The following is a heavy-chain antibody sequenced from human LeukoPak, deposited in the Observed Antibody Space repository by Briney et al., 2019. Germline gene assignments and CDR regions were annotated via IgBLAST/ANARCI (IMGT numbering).Heavy chain of an antibody. CDR3: AKAAGRGYNYGDYFDY. Sequence: AGGSLRLSCAASGFTFSNSAMGWVRQAPGKGLEWVSAISGSGGGTYYADSVEGRFTISRDNSKNTLYVQMNSLRAADTAVYYCAKAAGRGYNYGDYFDYWGQGTLVTVSS. V-gene: IGHV3-23*01. J-gene: IGHJ4*02. CDR1: GFTFSNSA. CDR2: ISGSGGGT. D-gene: IGHD5-18*01.